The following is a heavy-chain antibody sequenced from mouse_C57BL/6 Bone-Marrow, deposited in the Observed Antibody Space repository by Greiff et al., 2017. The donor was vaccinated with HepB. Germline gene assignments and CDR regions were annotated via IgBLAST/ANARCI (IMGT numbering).Heavy chain of an antibody. V-gene: IGHV1-64*01. D-gene: IGHD2-10*01. CDR1: GYTFTSYW. CDR2: IHPNSGST. CDR3: ARSLLYWYFDV. Sequence: QVQLQQPGAGLVKPGASVKLSCKASGYTFTSYWMHWVKQRPGQGLEWIGMIHPNSGSTNYNEKFKSKATLTVDKSSSTAYMQLSSLTSEDSAVYYCARSLLYWYFDVWGTGTTVTVSS. J-gene: IGHJ1*03.